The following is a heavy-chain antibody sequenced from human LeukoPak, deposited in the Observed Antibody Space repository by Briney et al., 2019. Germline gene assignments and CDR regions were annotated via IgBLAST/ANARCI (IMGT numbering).Heavy chain of an antibody. D-gene: IGHD6-19*01. CDR2: ISGSGGST. V-gene: IGHV3-23*01. Sequence: GGSLRLSCAASRFTFSSYAMSWVRQAPGKGLGWVSGISGSGGSTQYADSVKGRFSISRDNSKNTLYLQMNSLRVEDTAVYYCAKEGWYRQFDYWGQGTLVTVSS. CDR3: AKEGWYRQFDY. CDR1: RFTFSSYA. J-gene: IGHJ4*02.